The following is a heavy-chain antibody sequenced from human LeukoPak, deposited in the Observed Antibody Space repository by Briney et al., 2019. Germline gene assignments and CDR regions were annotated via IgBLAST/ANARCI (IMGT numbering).Heavy chain of an antibody. J-gene: IGHJ5*02. CDR2: IYGDGTT. D-gene: IGHD3-10*01. CDR3: ARDRAGAQSWVALDP. V-gene: IGHV3-66*02. Sequence: GGSLRLSCAASGFTVSNDYMAWVRQAPGRGLEWVSLIYGDGTTFYTDSLKGRFTISRDNFKNTLYLQMSSLRPEDTALYYCARDRAGAQSWVALDPWGQGTLVPVSS. CDR1: GFTVSNDY.